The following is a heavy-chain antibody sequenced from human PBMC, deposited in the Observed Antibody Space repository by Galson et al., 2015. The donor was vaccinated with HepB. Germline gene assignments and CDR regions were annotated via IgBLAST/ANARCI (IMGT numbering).Heavy chain of an antibody. V-gene: IGHV1-2*02. D-gene: IGHD2-21*02. CDR3: ARDRAGDEYYFDY. CDR1: GYNFNTYG. J-gene: IGHJ4*02. Sequence: SVKVFCKASGYNFNTYGISWVRQAPGQGLEWMGWINPNSGSTKYAQKFQGRVTMTRDTSINTAYMELSRLRSDDTAVYYCARDRAGDEYYFDYWGQGTLVTVSS. CDR2: INPNSGST.